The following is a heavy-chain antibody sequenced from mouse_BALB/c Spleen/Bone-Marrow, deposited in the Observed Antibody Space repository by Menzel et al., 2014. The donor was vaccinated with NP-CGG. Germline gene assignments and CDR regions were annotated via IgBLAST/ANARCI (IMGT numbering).Heavy chain of an antibody. J-gene: IGHJ3*01. V-gene: IGHV2-9*02. CDR3: ASYYRYDGAY. D-gene: IGHD2-14*01. CDR1: GFSLTNYG. CDR2: IWAGGST. Sequence: VKLMESGPGLVSPSLSLSITCTVSGFSLTNYGVHWVRQPPGKGLEWLGVIWAGGSTNYNSALMSRLTISKDNSKSQVFLKMSSLQTDDTAMYYCASYYRYDGAYWGQGTLVTVSA.